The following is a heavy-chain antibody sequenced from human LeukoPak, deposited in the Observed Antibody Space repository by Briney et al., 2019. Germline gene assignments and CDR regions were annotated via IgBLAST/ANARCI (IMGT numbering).Heavy chain of an antibody. J-gene: IGHJ4*02. CDR1: GFTFSSYA. Sequence: GGSLRLSCAASGFTFSSYAMSWVRQAPGKGLEWVSAISGSGGSTYYADSVKGRLTISRDNSKNTLYLQMNSLRAEDTAVYYCAKDRSRFTSFDYWGQGTLVTVSS. CDR3: AKDRSRFTSFDY. CDR2: ISGSGGST. D-gene: IGHD3-10*01. V-gene: IGHV3-23*01.